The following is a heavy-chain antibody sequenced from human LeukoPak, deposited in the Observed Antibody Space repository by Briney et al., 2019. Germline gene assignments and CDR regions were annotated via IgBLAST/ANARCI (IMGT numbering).Heavy chain of an antibody. Sequence: GGSLRLSGAASGFTSSSYAMHWVRQAPGKGLEWVAVISYDGSNKYYADSVKGRFTISRDNSKNTLYLQMNSLRAEDTAVYYCASFYDSSGYQHPYDAFDIWGQGTMVTVSS. CDR1: GFTSSSYA. D-gene: IGHD3-22*01. J-gene: IGHJ3*02. CDR3: ASFYDSSGYQHPYDAFDI. CDR2: ISYDGSNK. V-gene: IGHV3-30-3*01.